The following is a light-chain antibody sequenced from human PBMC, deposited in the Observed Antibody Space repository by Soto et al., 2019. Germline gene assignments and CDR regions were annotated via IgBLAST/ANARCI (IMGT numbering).Light chain of an antibody. J-gene: IGKJ5*01. Sequence: IVMTQSPATLSVSPGESATLSCRASQSVSTNLGWYQQKPGQAPRLLIYGTSARITGVPARFSGSGSGTDFTLTISRLDPEDFAVYYCLQRSDWPITFGQGTRLEIK. V-gene: IGKV3-15*01. CDR1: QSVSTN. CDR2: GTS. CDR3: LQRSDWPIT.